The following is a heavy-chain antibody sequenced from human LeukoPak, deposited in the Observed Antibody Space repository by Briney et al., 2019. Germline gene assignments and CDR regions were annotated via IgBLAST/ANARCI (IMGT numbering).Heavy chain of an antibody. V-gene: IGHV4-4*02. J-gene: IGHJ6*03. D-gene: IGHD3-10*01. CDR3: ARSLRVRGVPDYMDV. CDR1: GGSISSSNW. Sequence: PSGTLSLTCAVSGGSISSSNWWSWVRQPPGKGLEWIGEIYHSGSTNYNPSLKSRVTISVDTSKNQFSLKLSSVTAEDTAVYYCARSLRVRGVPDYMDVWGKGTTVTISS. CDR2: IYHSGST.